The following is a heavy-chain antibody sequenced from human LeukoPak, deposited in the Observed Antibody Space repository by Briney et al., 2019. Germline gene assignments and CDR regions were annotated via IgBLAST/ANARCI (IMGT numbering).Heavy chain of an antibody. J-gene: IGHJ4*02. V-gene: IGHV3-21*03. CDR3: TTETVRYYYDSSGYYPVDY. CDR1: GFTFSSYS. Sequence: GGSLRLSCAASGFTFSSYSMNWVRQAPGKGLEWVSSISSSSSYIYYADSVKGRFTISRDNAKNSLYLQMNSLKTEDTAVYYCTTETVRYYYDSSGYYPVDYWGQGTLVTVSS. D-gene: IGHD3-22*01. CDR2: ISSSSSYI.